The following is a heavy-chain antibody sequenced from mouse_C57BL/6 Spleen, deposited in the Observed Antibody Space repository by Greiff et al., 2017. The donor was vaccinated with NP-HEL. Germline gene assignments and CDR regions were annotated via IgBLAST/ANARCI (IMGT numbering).Heavy chain of an antibody. Sequence: EVQGVESGGGLVKPGGSLKLSCAASGFTFSDYGMHWVRQAPEKGLEWVAYISSGSSTIYYADQVKGRFTISRDNAKNTLILQMTSLRSEDPAMYYCARRGTEWYFDVWGTGTTVTVSS. D-gene: IGHD3-3*01. J-gene: IGHJ1*03. CDR2: ISSGSSTI. CDR3: ARRGTEWYFDV. CDR1: GFTFSDYG. V-gene: IGHV5-17*01.